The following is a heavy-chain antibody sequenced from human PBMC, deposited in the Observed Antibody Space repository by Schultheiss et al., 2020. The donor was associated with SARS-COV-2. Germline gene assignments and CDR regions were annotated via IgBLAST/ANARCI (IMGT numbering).Heavy chain of an antibody. CDR2: IIPIFGTA. CDR3: AKVGGSCYSVLDFDY. Sequence: SVKVSCKASGGTFSSYAISWVRQAPGQGLEWMGGIIPIFGTANYAQKFQGRVTITADKSTSTAYMELSSLRSEDTAVYYCAKVGGSCYSVLDFDYWGQGTLVTVSS. J-gene: IGHJ4*02. V-gene: IGHV1-69*06. D-gene: IGHD2-15*01. CDR1: GGTFSSYA.